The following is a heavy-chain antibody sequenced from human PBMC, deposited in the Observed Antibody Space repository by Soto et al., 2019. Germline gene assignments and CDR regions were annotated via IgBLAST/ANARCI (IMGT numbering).Heavy chain of an antibody. D-gene: IGHD3-3*01. CDR3: TRVYDFWSGYYTVAGMDV. J-gene: IGHJ6*02. Sequence: PGGSLRLSCTASGFTFGDYAMSWVRQAPGKGLEWVGFIRSKAYGGTTEYAASVKGRFTISRDDSKSIAYLQMNSLKTEDTAVYYCTRVYDFWSGYYTVAGMDVWGQGTPVTVSS. CDR2: IRSKAYGGTT. V-gene: IGHV3-49*04. CDR1: GFTFGDYA.